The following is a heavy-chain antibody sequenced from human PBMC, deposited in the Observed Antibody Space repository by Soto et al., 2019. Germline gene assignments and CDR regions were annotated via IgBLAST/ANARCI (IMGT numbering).Heavy chain of an antibody. Sequence: QVQLQQWGAGLLKPSETLSLTCAVYGGSFSGYYWSWIRQPPGKGLEWIGEINHSGSTNYNPSLKSRVTISVDSSNDQFSRQLSAVTAADTACYYCARCAELWYPFSYCYFVLWGRGTLVTVSS. CDR1: GGSFSGYY. CDR3: ARCAELWYPFSYCYFVL. D-gene: IGHD5-18*01. CDR2: INHSGST. J-gene: IGHJ2*01. V-gene: IGHV4-34*01.